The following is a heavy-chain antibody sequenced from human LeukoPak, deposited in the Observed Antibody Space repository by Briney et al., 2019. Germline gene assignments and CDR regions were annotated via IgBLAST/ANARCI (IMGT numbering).Heavy chain of an antibody. CDR2: ISSSSSYI. CDR1: GFTFSSYS. J-gene: IGHJ4*02. CDR3: ARVATSSWYRPNY. Sequence: GGSLRLSCAASGFTFSSYSMNWVRQSPGKGLEWVSSISSSSSYIYYADSVKGRFTISRDNAKNSLYLQMNSLRAEDTAVYYCARVATSSWYRPNYWGQGTLVTVSS. V-gene: IGHV3-21*01. D-gene: IGHD6-13*01.